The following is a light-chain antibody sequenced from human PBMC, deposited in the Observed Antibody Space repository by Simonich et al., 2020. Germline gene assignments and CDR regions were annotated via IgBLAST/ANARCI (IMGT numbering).Light chain of an antibody. CDR2: GAS. CDR1: QSVSSN. CDR3: QQYNNWPL. Sequence: EIVMTQSPATLSVSPGKRATLSCRASQSVSSNLAGYQQKPGQAPRLLIYGASPRATGIPARFSGSGSGTEFTLTISSMQSEDFAVYYCQQYNNWPLFGPGTKVDIK. J-gene: IGKJ3*01. V-gene: IGKV3-15*01.